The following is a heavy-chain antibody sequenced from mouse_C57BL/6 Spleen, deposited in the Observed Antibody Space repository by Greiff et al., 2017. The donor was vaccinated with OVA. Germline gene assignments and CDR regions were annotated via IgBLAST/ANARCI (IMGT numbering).Heavy chain of an antibody. D-gene: IGHD1-1*01. CDR2: INPGSGGT. Sequence: LQESGAELVRPGTSVKVSCKASGYAFTNYLIEWVKQRPGQGLEWIGVINPGSGGTNYNEKFKGKATLTADKSSSTAYMQLSSLTSEDSAVYFCARETTVVATRGAWFAYWGQGTLVTVSA. J-gene: IGHJ3*01. V-gene: IGHV1-54*01. CDR3: ARETTVVATRGAWFAY. CDR1: GYAFTNYL.